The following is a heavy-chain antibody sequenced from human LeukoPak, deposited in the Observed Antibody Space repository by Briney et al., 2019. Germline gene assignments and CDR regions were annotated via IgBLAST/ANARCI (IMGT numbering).Heavy chain of an antibody. J-gene: IGHJ3*01. CDR2: IYYSGST. CDR3: ARESGHSSGYDAFDV. D-gene: IGHD3-22*01. CDR1: GGSISSDVYY. Sequence: SETLSLTCTVSGGSISSDVYYWSWIPQHPGKGLEWIGYIYYSGSTYYNPSLQSRVTTSVDTSKNEFSLKLSSVSAADTAVYYCARESGHSSGYDAFDVWGEGTKVTVSS. V-gene: IGHV4-31*03.